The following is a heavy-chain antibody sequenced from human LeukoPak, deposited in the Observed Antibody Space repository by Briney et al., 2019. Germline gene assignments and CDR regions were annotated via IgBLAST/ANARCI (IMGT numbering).Heavy chain of an antibody. CDR1: GFTFSDYY. Sequence: GGSLRLSCAASGFTFSDYYMSWIRQAPETGLEWLSYTSPSGGTIYYTDSVKGRFTMSRDNAQNALYLEMNSLRAEDTAVYYCAREKKTEWTTGAFDMWGQGTMVIVSS. J-gene: IGHJ3*02. V-gene: IGHV3-11*01. CDR2: TSPSGGTI. CDR3: AREKKTEWTTGAFDM. D-gene: IGHD3-3*01.